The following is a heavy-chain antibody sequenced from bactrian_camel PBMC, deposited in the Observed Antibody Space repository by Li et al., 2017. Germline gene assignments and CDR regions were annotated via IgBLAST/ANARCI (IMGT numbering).Heavy chain of an antibody. CDR1: GFTFSVYA. V-gene: IGHV3S10*01. J-gene: IGHJ4*01. D-gene: IGHD1*01. CDR2: ITSNGTT. Sequence: EVQLVESGGGLVQPGGSLRLSCAVSGFTFSVYAASWVRQAPGKGHEWVSRITSNGTTYNADSVKGRFTVSTDAKNTLYLQLNSLETEDTAMYYCTQDAYGLGNSWGRGPRSPSP.